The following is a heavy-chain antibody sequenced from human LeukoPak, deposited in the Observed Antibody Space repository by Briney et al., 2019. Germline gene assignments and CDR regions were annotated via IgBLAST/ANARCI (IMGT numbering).Heavy chain of an antibody. Sequence: GASVKVSCKASGYTFTSYGISWVRQAPGQGLEWMGWISAYNGNTNYAQKLQGRVTMTTDTSTSTAYMELRSLRSDDTAVYYCARSLRRGFGELLTFFDYWGQGTLVTVSS. J-gene: IGHJ4*02. CDR2: ISAYNGNT. D-gene: IGHD3-10*01. V-gene: IGHV1-18*01. CDR3: ARSLRRGFGELLTFFDY. CDR1: GYTFTSYG.